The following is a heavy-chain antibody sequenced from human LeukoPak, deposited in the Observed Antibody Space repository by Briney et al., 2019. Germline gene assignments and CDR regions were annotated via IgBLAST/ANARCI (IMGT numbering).Heavy chain of an antibody. D-gene: IGHD3/OR15-3a*01. J-gene: IGHJ5*02. CDR1: GFTFDDYA. V-gene: IGHV3-9*01. CDR3: VRGNFGPAQWFDP. CDR2: ISWNSGST. Sequence: GGSLRLSCAASGFTFDDYAMHWVRQVPGKGLEWVSGISWNSGSTGYAGSVKGRFTMSRDNTKNSLYLQMNSLTPDDTALYYCVRGNFGPAQWFDPWGQETLVTVSS.